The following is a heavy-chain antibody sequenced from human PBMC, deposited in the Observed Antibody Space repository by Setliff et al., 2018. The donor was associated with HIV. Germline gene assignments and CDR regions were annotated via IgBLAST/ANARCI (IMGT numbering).Heavy chain of an antibody. J-gene: IGHJ6*02. CDR3: ARVVWMAAAGTIDYYYYCMDI. CDR2: INHRGIT. D-gene: IGHD6-13*01. Sequence: SETLSLTCAVYGVSFSGYYWSWIRQPPGKGLEWIGEINHRGITNYSPSLKSRVTISVDTSKNQFSLKLRSVTAADTAVYYCARVVWMAAAGTIDYYYYCMDIWGQGTTVTVSS. V-gene: IGHV4-34*01. CDR1: GVSFSGYY.